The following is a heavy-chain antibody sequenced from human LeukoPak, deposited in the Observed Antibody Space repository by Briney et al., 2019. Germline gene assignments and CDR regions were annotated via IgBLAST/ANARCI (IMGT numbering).Heavy chain of an antibody. J-gene: IGHJ4*02. CDR3: AKDPPGGGYWYFDY. D-gene: IGHD1-26*01. V-gene: IGHV3-23*01. CDR1: GFTFSRYA. Sequence: GGSLRLSCAASGFTFSRYAMSWVRQAPGKGLEWVSSIISGGSTYYADPVKGRFTISGKNSKNTLYLQMNRLRAEDTAIYYCAKDPPGGGYWYFDYWGQGTLVTVSS. CDR2: IISGGST.